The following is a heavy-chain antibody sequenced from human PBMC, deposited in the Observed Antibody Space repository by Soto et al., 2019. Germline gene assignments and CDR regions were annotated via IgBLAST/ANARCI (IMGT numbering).Heavy chain of an antibody. CDR2: ISAYNGNT. Sequence: QVQLVQSGAEVKKPGASVKVSCKASGYTFTNYGISWVRQAPGQGLEWMGWISAYNGNTKYAQKLQGRVTMTTDTSKSTAYMALRSLRSDDTAVYYCARDRRDKLLLNTWFDPWGQGTLVTVSS. V-gene: IGHV1-18*01. CDR3: ARDRRDKLLLNTWFDP. CDR1: GYTFTNYG. D-gene: IGHD2-15*01. J-gene: IGHJ5*02.